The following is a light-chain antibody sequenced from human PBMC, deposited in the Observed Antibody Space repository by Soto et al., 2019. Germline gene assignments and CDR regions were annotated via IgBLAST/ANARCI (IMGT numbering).Light chain of an antibody. CDR3: QKHNDRPPWT. V-gene: IGKV3-11*01. J-gene: IGKJ1*01. CDR1: QSIGLA. Sequence: EILLTQARATLSLSPGERSTPSRMASQSIGLAIAWYQHKPGQAPRLIIFDAYQRATGIPDRFRGRGSGTDFTLSISSLEPEDFAVYYCQKHNDRPPWTFGNGNKVDIK. CDR2: DAY.